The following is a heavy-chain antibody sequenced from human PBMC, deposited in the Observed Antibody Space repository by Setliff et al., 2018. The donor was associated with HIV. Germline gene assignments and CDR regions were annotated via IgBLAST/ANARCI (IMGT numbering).Heavy chain of an antibody. D-gene: IGHD5-12*01. CDR2: IYYSRTSSYENFFHTGTT. Sequence: PSETLSLTCTVSGGSISDSHWSWIRQPPGKGLEWIGYIYYSRTSSYENFFHTGTTNYNPSLKSRVSISVDTSKTQFSLKLSSVTAADTAVYYCARGGLVVATIWDAFDLWGQGTMVTVSS. CDR3: ARGGLVVATIWDAFDL. CDR1: GGSISDSH. J-gene: IGHJ3*01. V-gene: IGHV4-59*12.